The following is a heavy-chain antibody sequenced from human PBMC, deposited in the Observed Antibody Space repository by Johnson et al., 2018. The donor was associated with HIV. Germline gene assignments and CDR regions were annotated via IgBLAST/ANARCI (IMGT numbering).Heavy chain of an antibody. J-gene: IGHJ3*02. CDR3: VRRFYDSSAFDI. CDR1: GITFSSYW. V-gene: IGHV3-30-3*01. CDR2: ISYDGSNK. Sequence: VQLVESGGGVVQPGRSLRLSCAASGITFSSYWMSWVRQAPGKGLEWVAVISYDGSNKYFTDSVRGRFTISRDNSKNTLFLQMNSLRAEDTAVYYCVRRFYDSSAFDIWGQGTLVTVSS. D-gene: IGHD3-22*01.